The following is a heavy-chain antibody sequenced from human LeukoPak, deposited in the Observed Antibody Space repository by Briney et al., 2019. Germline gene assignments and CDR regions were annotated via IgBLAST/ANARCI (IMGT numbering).Heavy chain of an antibody. CDR1: GFTFTNYW. D-gene: IGHD2-15*01. CDR3: ARGKGVYCSGRGCYWFDP. J-gene: IGHJ5*02. Sequence: GGSLRLSCAASGFTFTNYWMSWVRQAPRKGLEWVANIKQDGSEKYYVDSVKGRFTISRDNAKNSLYLQMNSPRAEDTAVYYCARGKGVYCSGRGCYWFDPWGRETLVTVS. CDR2: IKQDGSEK. V-gene: IGHV3-7*04.